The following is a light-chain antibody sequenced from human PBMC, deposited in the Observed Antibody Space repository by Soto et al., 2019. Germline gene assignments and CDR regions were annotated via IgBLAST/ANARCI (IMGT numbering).Light chain of an antibody. J-gene: IGKJ5*01. V-gene: IGKV3-11*01. CDR1: QSVSSY. CDR2: DAS. CDR3: QQRSNWPPAIT. Sequence: EIVLTQSPXTLSXXPGERATLSCRASQSVSSYLAWYQQKPAQAPRLLIYDASNRATGIPARFSXXXXXXXXXXXXSSLEPEDFAVYYCQQRSNWPPAITFGQGTRLEIK.